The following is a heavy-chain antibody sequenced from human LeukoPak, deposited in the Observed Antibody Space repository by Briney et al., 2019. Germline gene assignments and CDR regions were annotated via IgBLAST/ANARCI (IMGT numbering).Heavy chain of an antibody. J-gene: IGHJ4*02. D-gene: IGHD5-18*01. CDR2: IIPIFGTA. CDR1: GYTFTSYY. Sequence: SVKVSCKASGYTFTSYYMHWVRQAPGQGLEWMGGIIPIFGTANYAQKFQGRVTITADKSTSTAYMELSSLRSEDTAVYYCARSKLYSYGLYYFDYWGQGTLVTVSS. V-gene: IGHV1-69*06. CDR3: ARSKLYSYGLYYFDY.